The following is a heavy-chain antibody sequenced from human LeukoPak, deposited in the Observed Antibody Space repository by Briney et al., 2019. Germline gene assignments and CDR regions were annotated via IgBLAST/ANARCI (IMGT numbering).Heavy chain of an antibody. J-gene: IGHJ4*02. V-gene: IGHV3-74*01. Sequence: GGSLRLSCAASGFTFSSYWMHWVRQAPGRGLVWVSRINSDGSNTNYADSVKGRFTISRDNAKNSLYLQMNSLRAEDTAVYYCARTGGSYFDYWGQGTLVTVSS. CDR1: GFTFSSYW. CDR2: INSDGSNT. D-gene: IGHD3-16*01. CDR3: ARTGGSYFDY.